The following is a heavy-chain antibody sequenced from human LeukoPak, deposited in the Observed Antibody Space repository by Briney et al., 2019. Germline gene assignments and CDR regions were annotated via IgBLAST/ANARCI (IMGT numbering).Heavy chain of an antibody. Sequence: GASVKVSCKASGGTFSSYGISWVRQAPGQGLEWMGWISAYNGNTNYAQKLQGRVTMTTDTSTSTAYMELRSLRSDDTAVYYCARGTSWYQLLPFDYWGQGTLVTVSS. CDR2: ISAYNGNT. J-gene: IGHJ4*02. D-gene: IGHD2-2*01. CDR1: GGTFSSYG. V-gene: IGHV1-18*01. CDR3: ARGTSWYQLLPFDY.